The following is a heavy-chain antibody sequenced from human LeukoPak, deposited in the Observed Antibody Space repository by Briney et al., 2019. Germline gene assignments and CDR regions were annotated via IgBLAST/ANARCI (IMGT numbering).Heavy chain of an antibody. J-gene: IGHJ4*02. CDR2: ISAYNGNT. V-gene: IGHV1-18*01. D-gene: IGHD1-26*01. CDR1: GGTFSSYA. CDR3: ARGRSYSLDY. Sequence: ASVKVSCKASGGTFSSYAISWVRQAPGQGLEWMGWISAYNGNTNYAQKLQGRVTMTTDTSTSTAYMELSSLRSEDTAVYYCARGRSYSLDYWGQGTLVTVSS.